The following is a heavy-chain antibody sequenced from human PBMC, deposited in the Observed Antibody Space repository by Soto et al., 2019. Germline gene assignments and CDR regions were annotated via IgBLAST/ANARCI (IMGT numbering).Heavy chain of an antibody. V-gene: IGHV1-18*01. CDR2: ISAYNGNT. CDR3: ASGQQRLDDYGYGMDV. J-gene: IGHJ6*02. CDR1: GYTFTSYG. Sequence: GASVKVSCKASGYTFTSYGISWVRQAPGQGLEWMGWISAYNGNTNYAQKLQGRVTMTTDTSTSTAYMELRSLRSDDTAVYYCASGQQRLDDYGYGMDVWRQGATVTDS. D-gene: IGHD6-25*01.